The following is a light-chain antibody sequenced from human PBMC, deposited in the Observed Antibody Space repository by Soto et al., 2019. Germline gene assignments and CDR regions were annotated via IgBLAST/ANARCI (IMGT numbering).Light chain of an antibody. V-gene: IGKV1-9*01. Sequence: DIQLTQSPSFLSASVGDRVTITCRASQGISSYLAWYQQKPGKAPKLLIYAASTLQSGLPSRFSGSGSGTEFALTLSSLQPEDFATYYCQQLNSYPLTFGGGTKVEIK. J-gene: IGKJ4*01. CDR3: QQLNSYPLT. CDR1: QGISSY. CDR2: AAS.